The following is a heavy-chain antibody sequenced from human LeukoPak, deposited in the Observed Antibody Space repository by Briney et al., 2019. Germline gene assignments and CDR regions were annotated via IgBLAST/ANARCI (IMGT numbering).Heavy chain of an antibody. CDR1: GYSFTSYW. J-gene: IGHJ4*02. CDR3: ARQSWHCSGGSCYSGRAFDY. CDR2: IYPGDSDT. V-gene: IGHV5-51*01. D-gene: IGHD2-15*01. Sequence: PGESLKISCKGSGYSFTSYWIGWVRQMPGKGLEWMGIIYPGDSDTRYSPSFQGQVTISADKSISTAYLQWSSLKASDTAMYYCARQSWHCSGGSCYSGRAFDYWGQGTLVTVSS.